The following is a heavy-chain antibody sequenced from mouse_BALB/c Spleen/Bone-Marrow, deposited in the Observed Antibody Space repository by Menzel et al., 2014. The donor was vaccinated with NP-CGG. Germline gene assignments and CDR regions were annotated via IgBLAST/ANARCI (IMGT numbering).Heavy chain of an antibody. V-gene: IGHV1S81*02. J-gene: IGHJ4*01. Sequence: QVQLQQSGAELVKPGASVKLSCEASGYTFTSYYMYWVKQRPGQSLEWIGEINPSNGGTNFNEKFKSRATLTVDKSSSTAYMQLSSLTSEDSAVYYCTRLPHWGQGTSVTVSS. CDR1: GYTFTSYY. CDR2: INPSNGGT. D-gene: IGHD5-1*01. CDR3: TRLPH.